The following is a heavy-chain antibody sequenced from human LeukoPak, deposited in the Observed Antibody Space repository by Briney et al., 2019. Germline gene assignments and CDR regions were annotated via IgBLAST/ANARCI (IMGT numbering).Heavy chain of an antibody. D-gene: IGHD1-26*01. V-gene: IGHV3-23*01. CDR1: GFTFSSYA. CDR3: AKSRLSGSYYANHFDY. CDR2: ISGSGGST. Sequence: GGSLRLSCAASGFTFSSYAMSWVRQAPGKGLEWVSAISGSGGSTYYADSVKGRFTISRDNSKNTLYLQMNSLRAEDTAVYYCAKSRLSGSYYANHFDYWGQGTLVTVSS. J-gene: IGHJ4*02.